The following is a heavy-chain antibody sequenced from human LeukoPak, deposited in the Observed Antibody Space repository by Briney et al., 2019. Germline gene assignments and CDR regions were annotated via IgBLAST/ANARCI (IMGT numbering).Heavy chain of an antibody. D-gene: IGHD4/OR15-4a*01. CDR2: TVGGGDGT. CDR3: AKTAVVITFRFDS. Sequence: GGSLRLSCAASGFTFSSTSMSWVRQAPGKGLEWVAVTVGGGDGTYYADSVKGRFTISRDNSNNTLYLQMNSLRAEDTAIYYCAKTAVVITFRFDSWGQGSLVTVSS. V-gene: IGHV3-23*01. CDR1: GFTFSSTS. J-gene: IGHJ4*02.